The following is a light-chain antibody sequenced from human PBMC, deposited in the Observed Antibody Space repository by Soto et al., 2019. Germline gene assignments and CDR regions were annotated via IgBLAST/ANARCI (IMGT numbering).Light chain of an antibody. V-gene: IGKV3-15*01. Sequence: EIVLTQSPGTLSLSPGERATLSCRASQSVSSRLAWYQQKPGQAPRLLIYGASTRATGIPARFSGSGSGTEFTLTISSLQSEDFAVYYCQHYNNWPTTFGPGTKVDIK. J-gene: IGKJ3*01. CDR1: QSVSSR. CDR3: QHYNNWPTT. CDR2: GAS.